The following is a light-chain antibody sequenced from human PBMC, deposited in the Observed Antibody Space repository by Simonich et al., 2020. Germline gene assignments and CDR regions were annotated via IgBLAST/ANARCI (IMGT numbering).Light chain of an antibody. Sequence: QPVLTQPPSASASLGASVTLTCTLSSGYSNYKVDWYQQRPGKGPRFVMRVGTGGIVGSKGECSPDRFSGLGAGLNRYLTIKNIQEEDESDDHCGADHGSGSNFVWVFGGGTKLTVL. V-gene: IGLV9-49*01. CDR3: GADHGSGSNFVWV. CDR2: VGTGGIVG. J-gene: IGLJ3*02. CDR1: SGYSNYK.